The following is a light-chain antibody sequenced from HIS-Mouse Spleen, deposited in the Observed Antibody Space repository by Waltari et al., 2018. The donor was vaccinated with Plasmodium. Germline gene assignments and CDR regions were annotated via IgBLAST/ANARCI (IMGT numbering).Light chain of an antibody. CDR1: VLAKKY. J-gene: IGLJ3*02. CDR2: KDS. Sequence: SYELTQPSSVSVSPGQTARITCSGAVLAKKYARWFQQKPGQAPVLVIYKDSERPSGIPERFSGSSSGTTVTLTISGAQVEDEADYYCYSAADNNRFGGGTKLTVL. CDR3: YSAADNNR. V-gene: IGLV3-27*01.